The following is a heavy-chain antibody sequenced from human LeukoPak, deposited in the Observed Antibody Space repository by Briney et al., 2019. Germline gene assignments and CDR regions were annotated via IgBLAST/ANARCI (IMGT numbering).Heavy chain of an antibody. CDR1: GFSFSSYS. CDR3: ARDAPYCGGDCYSPTFDY. J-gene: IGHJ4*02. Sequence: GGSLRLSCAASGFSFSSYSMNWVRQVPGKGLECISYINSGGSTVSYADSVKGRFTVSRDNAKNSLYLQMNSLRDEDTAVYYCARDAPYCGGDCYSPTFDYWGQGTLVTVSS. D-gene: IGHD2-21*02. CDR2: INSGGSTV. V-gene: IGHV3-48*02.